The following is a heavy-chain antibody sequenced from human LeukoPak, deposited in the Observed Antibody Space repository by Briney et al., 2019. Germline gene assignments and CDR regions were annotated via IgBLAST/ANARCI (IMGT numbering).Heavy chain of an antibody. Sequence: GGSLRLSCAASGFTFSSYAMSWVRQAPGKGLEWVSAISGSGGSTYYADSVKGRFTISRDNSKNTLYLQMNSLRAEDTAVYYCAKDRVYYDSSGYAFDYWGQGTLVTVSS. CDR1: GFTFSSYA. J-gene: IGHJ4*02. CDR3: AKDRVYYDSSGYAFDY. CDR2: ISGSGGST. V-gene: IGHV3-23*01. D-gene: IGHD3-22*01.